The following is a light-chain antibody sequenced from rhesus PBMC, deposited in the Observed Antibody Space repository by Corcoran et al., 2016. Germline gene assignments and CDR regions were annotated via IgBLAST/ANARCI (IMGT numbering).Light chain of an antibody. CDR3: QQHNSAPYS. Sequence: DIQMTQSPSSLSASVGDRVTITCRASQGISSWLAWYQQKPGKAPKLLIYKASSLQSGGPSRFSGSGSGTVFILPISSLHPEDFATYYCQQHNSAPYSFGQGTKVEIK. J-gene: IGKJ2*01. V-gene: IGKV1-21*01. CDR1: QGISSW. CDR2: KAS.